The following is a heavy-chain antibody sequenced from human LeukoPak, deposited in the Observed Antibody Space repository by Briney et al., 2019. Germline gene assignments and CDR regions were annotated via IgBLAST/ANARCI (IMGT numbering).Heavy chain of an antibody. CDR3: ARSAYYYDSSGYPGDAFDI. Sequence: SETLSPTCTVSGGSISSSSYYWGWIRQPPGKGLEWIGSIYYSGSTYYNPSLKSRVTISVDTSKNQFSLKLSSVTAADTAVYYCARSAYYYDSSGYPGDAFDIWGQGTMVTVSS. CDR1: GGSISSSSYY. J-gene: IGHJ3*02. D-gene: IGHD3-22*01. V-gene: IGHV4-39*01. CDR2: IYYSGST.